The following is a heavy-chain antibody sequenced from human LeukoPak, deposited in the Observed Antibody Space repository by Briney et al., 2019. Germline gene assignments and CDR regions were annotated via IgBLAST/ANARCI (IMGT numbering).Heavy chain of an antibody. CDR2: IYAGGST. CDR1: GFTLSKNH. CDR3: AKEMATVSRAFSFDY. J-gene: IGHJ4*02. V-gene: IGHV3-53*01. Sequence: GGSLRLSCAASGFTLSKNHLRWVGQAPGREVEGVSLIYAGGSTYYADSLKGRFTISRDNSKNTLYLQMNSLRVEDTAVYYCAKEMATVSRAFSFDYWGQGTLVTVSS. D-gene: IGHD5-24*01.